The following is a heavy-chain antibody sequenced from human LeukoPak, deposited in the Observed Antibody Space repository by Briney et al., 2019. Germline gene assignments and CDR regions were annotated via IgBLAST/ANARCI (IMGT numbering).Heavy chain of an antibody. J-gene: IGHJ4*02. CDR1: GDSISNHNYF. V-gene: IGHV4-39*02. Sequence: SETLSLTCTVSGDSISNHNYFWGWIRQPPGKGLQWIGSIHYIGSTYFNLSLKSRVTVSVDTSKNHFSLKLSSVTAADTAVYYCATSVYSSGWHPFFDYWGQGAPVTVSS. CDR3: ATSVYSSGWHPFFDY. D-gene: IGHD6-19*01. CDR2: IHYIGST.